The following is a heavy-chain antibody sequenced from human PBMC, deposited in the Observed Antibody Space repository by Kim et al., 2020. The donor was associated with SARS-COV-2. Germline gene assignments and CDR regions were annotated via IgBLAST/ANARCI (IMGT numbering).Heavy chain of an antibody. J-gene: IGHJ4*02. CDR2: IYHSGST. CDR3: ARLSSGWYGAYYFDY. Sequence: SETLSLTCTVSGGSISSSNWWSWVRQPPGKGLEWSGAIYHSGSTNYNPSLKSRVTISVDKSKNQFSLKPSSVTAADTSVYYCARLSSGWYGAYYFDYWGQGTLVTVSS. V-gene: IGHV4-4*02. D-gene: IGHD6-19*01. CDR1: GGSISSSNW.